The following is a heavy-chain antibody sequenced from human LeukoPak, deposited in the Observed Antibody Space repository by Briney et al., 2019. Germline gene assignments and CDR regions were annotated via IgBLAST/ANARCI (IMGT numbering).Heavy chain of an antibody. V-gene: IGHV1-18*01. Sequence: ASVKVSCKASGYTFTTYNINWVRQAPGQGLEWMGWISGYNGNTNYAQKLQGRVTMTTDTSTSTAYMELRSLKSDDTAVYYCARDGTGIAVASGYWGQGTLVTVSS. CDR2: ISGYNGNT. CDR1: GYTFTTYN. D-gene: IGHD6-19*01. CDR3: ARDGTGIAVASGY. J-gene: IGHJ4*02.